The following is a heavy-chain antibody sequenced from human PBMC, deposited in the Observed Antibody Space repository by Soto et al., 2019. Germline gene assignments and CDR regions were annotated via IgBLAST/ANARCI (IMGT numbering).Heavy chain of an antibody. V-gene: IGHV3-23*01. CDR2: ISGSGGST. D-gene: IGHD3-3*01. CDR1: GFTFSSYA. J-gene: IGHJ6*02. Sequence: GGSLRLSCAASGFTFSSYAMSWVRQAPGKGLEWVSAISGSGGSTYYADSVKGRFTISRDNSKNTLYLQMNSLRAEDTAVYYCAKDSAVEMATIFDYYYGMDVWGQGTTVTVSS. CDR3: AKDSAVEMATIFDYYYGMDV.